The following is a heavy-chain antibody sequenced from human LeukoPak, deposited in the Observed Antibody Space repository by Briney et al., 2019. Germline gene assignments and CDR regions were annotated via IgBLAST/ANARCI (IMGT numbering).Heavy chain of an antibody. J-gene: IGHJ3*02. CDR2: IYTSGST. V-gene: IGHV4-61*02. D-gene: IGHD4-17*01. CDR1: GGSISSGSYY. CDR3: ARECGEYEGVCDAFDI. Sequence: SETLTLTCTVSGGSISSGSYYWSWIRQPAGKGLVWIGRIYTSGSTHYNPYLKSRVTISVDTSKGQFSLKLSSVTDADTAVYYCARECGEYEGVCDAFDIWGQGTMVTVSS.